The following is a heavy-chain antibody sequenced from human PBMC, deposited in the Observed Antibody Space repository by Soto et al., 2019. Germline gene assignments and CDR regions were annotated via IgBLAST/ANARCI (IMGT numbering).Heavy chain of an antibody. V-gene: IGHV3-7*01. CDR2: IKQDGSEK. J-gene: IGHJ4*02. CDR1: GFTFSNYW. D-gene: IGHD2-8*01. CDR3: VKLAAYCTSGLCYYYFDD. Sequence: GGSLRLSCAASGFTFSNYWMSWVRQTPGKGLDWVANIKQDGSEKYYMDSVKGRFTISRDNAKNSLYLQMNSLRAEDMAVYYYVKLAAYCTSGLCYYYFDDWGQGALVTVSS.